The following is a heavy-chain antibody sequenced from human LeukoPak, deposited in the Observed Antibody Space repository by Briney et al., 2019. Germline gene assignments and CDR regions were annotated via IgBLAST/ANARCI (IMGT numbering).Heavy chain of an antibody. D-gene: IGHD1-26*01. CDR3: AKALVGATGGDY. J-gene: IGHJ4*02. V-gene: IGHV3-23*01. Sequence: GGSLRLSCAASGFTFSSYAMSWVRLAPGKGLEWVSAISGSGGSTYYADSVKGRFTISRDNSKNTLDLQMNSLRAEDTAVYYCAKALVGATGGDYWGQGTLVNVSS. CDR2: ISGSGGST. CDR1: GFTFSSYA.